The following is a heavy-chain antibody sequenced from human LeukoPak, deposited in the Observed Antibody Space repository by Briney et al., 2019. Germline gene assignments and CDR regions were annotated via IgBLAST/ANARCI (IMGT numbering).Heavy chain of an antibody. CDR3: ARMINAADDPIYYYYYYMDV. V-gene: IGHV4-39*07. J-gene: IGHJ6*03. Sequence: SETLSLTCTVSGGSISSSSYYWGWIRQPPGKGLEWIGEINHSGSTNYNPSLKSRVTISVDTSKNQFSLKLSSVTAADTAVYYCARMINAADDPIYYYYYYMDVWGKGTTVTVSS. D-gene: IGHD3-22*01. CDR2: INHSGST. CDR1: GGSISSSSYY.